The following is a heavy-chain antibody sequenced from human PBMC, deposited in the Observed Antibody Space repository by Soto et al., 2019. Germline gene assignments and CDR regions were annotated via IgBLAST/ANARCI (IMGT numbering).Heavy chain of an antibody. CDR3: VRPSQGYLNWFDP. V-gene: IGHV1-69*12. D-gene: IGHD1-1*01. CDR2: IIPIFGTA. J-gene: IGHJ5*02. Sequence: QVQLVQSGAEVKKPGSSVKVSCKASGGTFSSYAISWVRQAPGQGLEWMGGIIPIFGTANYAQKFQGRVTITADESTSTAYMERSSLRSEDTAVYYCVRPSQGYLNWFDPWGQGTLVTVSS. CDR1: GGTFSSYA.